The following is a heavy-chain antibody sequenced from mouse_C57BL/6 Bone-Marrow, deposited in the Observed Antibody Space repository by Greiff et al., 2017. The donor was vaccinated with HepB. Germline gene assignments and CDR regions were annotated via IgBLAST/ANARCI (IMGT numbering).Heavy chain of an antibody. Sequence: EVKLQESGAELVRPGASVKLSCTASGFNIKDDYMHWVKQRPEQGLEWIGWIDPENGDTEYASKFQGKATITADTSSNTAYLQLSSLTSEDTAVYYCTTLYGNYDYWGQGTTLTVSS. J-gene: IGHJ2*01. V-gene: IGHV14-4*01. CDR3: TTLYGNYDY. D-gene: IGHD2-10*02. CDR1: GFNIKDDY. CDR2: IDPENGDT.